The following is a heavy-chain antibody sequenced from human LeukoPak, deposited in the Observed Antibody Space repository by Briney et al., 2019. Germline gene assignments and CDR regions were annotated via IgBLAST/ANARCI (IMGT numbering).Heavy chain of an antibody. D-gene: IGHD6-13*01. CDR2: ISGSGGST. Sequence: RGGSLRLSCAASGFTFSSYAMSWVRQAPGKGLEWVSAISGSGGSTYYADSVKGRFTISRDNSKNTLYLQMNSLRAEDTAVYYCAKGQYSSSWYGDGYFQHWGQGTLVTVSS. CDR3: AKGQYSSSWYGDGYFQH. V-gene: IGHV3-23*01. J-gene: IGHJ1*01. CDR1: GFTFSSYA.